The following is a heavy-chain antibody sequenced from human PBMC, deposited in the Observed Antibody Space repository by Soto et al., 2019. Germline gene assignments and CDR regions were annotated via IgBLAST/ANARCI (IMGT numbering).Heavy chain of an antibody. CDR1: GGSFSGYY. V-gene: IGHV4-34*01. J-gene: IGHJ6*03. CDR2: INHSGST. Sequence: QVQLHQWGAGLLKPSETLSLTCAVYGGSFSGYYWIWIRQPPGKGLEWIWEINHSGSTNYNPSLMSRVAMSVDTSKNQSSLKLSSLTAADTAVYYWASRPAHYDFSGGYYGYYYYMAFWGKGTTVTVSS. CDR3: ASRPAHYDFSGGYYGYYYYMAF. D-gene: IGHD3-3*01.